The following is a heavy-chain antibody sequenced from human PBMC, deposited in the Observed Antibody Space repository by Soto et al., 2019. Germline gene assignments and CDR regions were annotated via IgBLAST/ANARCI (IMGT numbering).Heavy chain of an antibody. J-gene: IGHJ4*02. D-gene: IGHD3-22*01. V-gene: IGHV4-39*01. CDR1: GGSLSGNAYC. Sequence: PSETLSHTCIVSGGSLSGNAYCWAWIRQPPGKGLEWIGSICYSGTTYYHPTLKSRVTISVDTSKSQFSLKLSSVTAADSAVYYGARHIKLLPYDKDGTPVHGGQGILVT. CDR2: ICYSGTT. CDR3: ARHIKLLPYDKDGTPVH.